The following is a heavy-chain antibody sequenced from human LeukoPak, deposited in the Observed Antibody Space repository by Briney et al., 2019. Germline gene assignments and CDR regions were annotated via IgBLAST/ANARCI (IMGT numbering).Heavy chain of an antibody. CDR1: GFTFSSYN. D-gene: IGHD2-15*01. CDR2: ISSSSSYI. J-gene: IGHJ6*03. V-gene: IGHV3-21*01. Sequence: GESLTLSCAASGFTFSSYNMNWVRQAQGKGMEWVSSISSSSSYISYANSVKGRFTISRDNAKNSLYLQMNSLRAEDTAVCYCASQGAYCSGGSCYSYGINYYYYMDVWGKGATVSVSS. CDR3: ASQGAYCSGGSCYSYGINYYYYMDV.